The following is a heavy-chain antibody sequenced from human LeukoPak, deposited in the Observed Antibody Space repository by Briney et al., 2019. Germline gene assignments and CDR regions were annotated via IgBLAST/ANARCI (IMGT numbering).Heavy chain of an antibody. Sequence: PGGSLRLPCAASGFTFSNYAMRWVRQAPGKGLEWVSSITGSGDDTFYADSVKGRFTISRDNSKNTLYLQMNSLRAEDTAVYYCAKGESRPKYYFDYWGQGTLVTVSS. CDR1: GFTFSNYA. CDR2: ITGSGDDT. CDR3: AKGESRPKYYFDY. J-gene: IGHJ4*02. D-gene: IGHD3-10*01. V-gene: IGHV3-23*01.